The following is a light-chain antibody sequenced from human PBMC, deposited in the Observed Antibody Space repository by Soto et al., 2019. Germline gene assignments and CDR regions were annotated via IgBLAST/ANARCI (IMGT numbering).Light chain of an antibody. Sequence: ETMMKQSPATLSVTPGERATPSCRASQSARISLGWYQQKPGQAPRLLIYDVSTRATGVPARFSGSGSGTEFTLTISSPQSDDFATYFCQQYSTYSWTFGQGTKVDI. CDR1: QSARIS. V-gene: IGKV3-15*01. CDR3: QQYSTYSWT. J-gene: IGKJ1*01. CDR2: DVS.